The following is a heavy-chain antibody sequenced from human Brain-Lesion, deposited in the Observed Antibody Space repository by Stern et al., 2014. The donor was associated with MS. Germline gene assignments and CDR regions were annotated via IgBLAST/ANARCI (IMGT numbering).Heavy chain of an antibody. D-gene: IGHD1-26*01. J-gene: IGHJ2*01. CDR2: ITPFNGNT. CDR3: AQSGNYDWYFDL. CDR1: EYTFTYRY. Sequence: QMQLVQSGAEVRKPGSSVNVSCKASEYTFTYRYLHWERQAPGQALEWMGWITPFNGNTLYAQKFQDRVTITADRSLSTAYMELSSLKSEDTAMYFCAQSGNYDWYFDLWGRGTLVTVSS. V-gene: IGHV1-45*02.